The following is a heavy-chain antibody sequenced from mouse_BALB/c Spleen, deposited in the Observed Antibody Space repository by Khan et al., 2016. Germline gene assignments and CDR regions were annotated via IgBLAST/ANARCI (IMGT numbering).Heavy chain of an antibody. V-gene: IGHV14-3*02. CDR2: IDPANGST. J-gene: IGHJ3*01. CDR1: GFNIKDTY. D-gene: IGHD4-1*01. Sequence: VQLQQSGAELVKPGASVKLSCTASGFNIKDTYMHWVKQRPEQGLEWIGRIDPANGSTKYDPKFQGKATITADTSSNTDYLQLSSLTSEDTAVYYCARSSWEWFAYWGQGTLVTVSA. CDR3: ARSSWEWFAY.